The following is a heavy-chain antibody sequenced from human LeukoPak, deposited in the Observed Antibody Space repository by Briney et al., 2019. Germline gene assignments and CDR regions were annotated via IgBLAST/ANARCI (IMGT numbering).Heavy chain of an antibody. CDR1: GGPISSYY. J-gene: IGHJ4*02. CDR3: ARGGVGATFDF. Sequence: SETLFLTCTVSGGPISSYYRSWIRQPPGKGLEWIGYIHTRGSTHYKPSLKTRVTISVDTSKDQFSLKLGSVTAADSAVYYCARGGVGATFDFWGRGTLVTVSS. CDR2: IHTRGST. V-gene: IGHV4-4*09. D-gene: IGHD1-26*01.